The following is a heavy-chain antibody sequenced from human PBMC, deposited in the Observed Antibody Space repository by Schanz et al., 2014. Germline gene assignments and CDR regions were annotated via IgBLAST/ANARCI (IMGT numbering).Heavy chain of an antibody. CDR1: GDSISGSY. D-gene: IGHD1-26*01. J-gene: IGHJ4*02. CDR2: IYYSGST. V-gene: IGHV4-59*12. Sequence: QVQLQESGPGLVKPSETLSLTCTVSGDSISGSYWSWIRQPPGKGLEWIGYIYYSGSTDYNPSLESRVTISVDTSKNQFSLRLTSVTAADTAVYYCAMGATSLDYWGQGTLVTVSS. CDR3: AMGATSLDY.